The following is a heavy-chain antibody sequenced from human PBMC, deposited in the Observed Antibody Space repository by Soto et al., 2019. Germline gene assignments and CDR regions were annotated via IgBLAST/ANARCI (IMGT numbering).Heavy chain of an antibody. D-gene: IGHD4-17*01. CDR1: GGPISSGDYY. Sequence: PSETLSLTCTVSGGPISSGDYYWSWIRQPPGKGLEWIGYIYYSGSTYYNPSLKSRVTISVDTSKNQFSLKLSSVTAADTAVYYCASQRGPDYGDSTFDDWGQGTLVTVSS. CDR3: ASQRGPDYGDSTFDD. CDR2: IYYSGST. V-gene: IGHV4-30-4*01. J-gene: IGHJ4*02.